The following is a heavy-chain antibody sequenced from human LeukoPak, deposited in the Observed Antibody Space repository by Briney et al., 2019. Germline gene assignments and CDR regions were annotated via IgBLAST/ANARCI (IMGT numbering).Heavy chain of an antibody. D-gene: IGHD2-21*02. Sequence: ASVKVSCKASGYTFTGYGISWVRPAPGQGLEWMGWISAYNGNTNYAQKLQGRVTMTTDTSTSTAYMELRSLRSDDTAVYYCARSTSPIAYCGGDCYSGAFDIWGQGTMVTVSS. J-gene: IGHJ3*02. CDR3: ARSTSPIAYCGGDCYSGAFDI. CDR1: GYTFTGYG. V-gene: IGHV1-18*01. CDR2: ISAYNGNT.